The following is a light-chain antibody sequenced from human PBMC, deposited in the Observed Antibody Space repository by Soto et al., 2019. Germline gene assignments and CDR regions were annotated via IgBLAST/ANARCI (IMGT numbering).Light chain of an antibody. Sequence: EIVLTQSPATLSLSPGERATLSCRASQSVSSYLAWYQQKPGQAPRLLIYDASNRATGIPARFSGSGSGTDVTLTISSLEPEDFAVYYCQQRSNWQVTFGQGTKVEIK. V-gene: IGKV3-11*01. CDR3: QQRSNWQVT. CDR1: QSVSSY. J-gene: IGKJ1*01. CDR2: DAS.